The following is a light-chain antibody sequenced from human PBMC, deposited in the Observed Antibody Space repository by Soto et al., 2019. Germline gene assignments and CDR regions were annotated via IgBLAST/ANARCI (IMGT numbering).Light chain of an antibody. CDR1: SSAVGASAY. Sequence: QSALTQPPSASGSPGPSVTISCTGTSSAVGASAYVSWYQQHPGKAPKLMIYEVNKRPSGVPDRFSGSKSGNMASLTVSGLQAEDEAEYYCSSYAGSNNVVFGAGTQLTVL. V-gene: IGLV2-8*01. J-gene: IGLJ2*01. CDR2: EVN. CDR3: SSYAGSNNVV.